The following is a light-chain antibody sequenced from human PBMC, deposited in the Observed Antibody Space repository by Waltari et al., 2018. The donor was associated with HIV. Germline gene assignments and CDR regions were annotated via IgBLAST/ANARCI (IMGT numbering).Light chain of an antibody. CDR2: EVN. Sequence: QSALTQPPSASGSPGQAVTISCTGTHRDVGGYNYVSWYQKHPGKPPKLMIYEVNKRPSGVPDRFSGSKSGNTASLTVSGLQAEDEADYYCSSYAGSNNFVFGGGTKLTVL. CDR3: SSYAGSNNFV. CDR1: HRDVGGYNY. J-gene: IGLJ2*01. V-gene: IGLV2-8*01.